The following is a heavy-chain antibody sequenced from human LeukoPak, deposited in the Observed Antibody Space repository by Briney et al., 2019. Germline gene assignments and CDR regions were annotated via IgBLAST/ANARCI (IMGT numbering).Heavy chain of an antibody. D-gene: IGHD6-19*01. CDR3: AREWIAVAGTDYYYYYGMDV. Sequence: ASVKVSCKASGYTFTGYYMHWVRQAPGQGLEWMGWINPNSGGTNYAQKFQGRVTMTRDTSISTAYMELSRLRSDDTAVYYCAREWIAVAGTDYYYYYGMDVWGQGTTVTVSS. J-gene: IGHJ6*02. V-gene: IGHV1-2*02. CDR2: INPNSGGT. CDR1: GYTFTGYY.